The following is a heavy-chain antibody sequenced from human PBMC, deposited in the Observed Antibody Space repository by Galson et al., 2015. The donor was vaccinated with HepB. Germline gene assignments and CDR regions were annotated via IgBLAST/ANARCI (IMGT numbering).Heavy chain of an antibody. CDR3: ARARYSNSPPDY. CDR1: GYTFXSYG. Sequence: SVKVSXXXSGYTFXSYGISWVRQAPGQGLEXIXWISTYNGNTYFPQKSQGRVTMTTDTSTSIAYMELRSLTSDDTAVYYCARARYSNSPPDYWGQGTLVTVSS. V-gene: IGHV1-18*01. CDR2: ISTYNGNT. D-gene: IGHD4-11*01. J-gene: IGHJ4*02.